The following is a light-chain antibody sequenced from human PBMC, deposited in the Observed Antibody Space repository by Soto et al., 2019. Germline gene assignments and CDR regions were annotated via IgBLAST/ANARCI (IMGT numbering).Light chain of an antibody. J-gene: IGLJ1*01. V-gene: IGLV2-14*01. Sequence: QSALTQPASVSGSPGQSITISCTGTGSDVGGYNYVSWYQHHPGKAPKLMIYEVSNRPSGVSDRFSGSKSGNTASLTISGLQAEDEADYYCSSYTSSTTLYVFGTGTKVTVL. CDR1: GSDVGGYNY. CDR2: EVS. CDR3: SSYTSSTTLYV.